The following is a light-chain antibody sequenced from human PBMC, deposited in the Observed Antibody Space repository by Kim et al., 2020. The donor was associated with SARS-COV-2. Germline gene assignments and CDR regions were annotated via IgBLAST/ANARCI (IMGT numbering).Light chain of an antibody. CDR1: QSVSSTN. Sequence: AQGERALLSCRASQSVSSTNLAWYQQRSGQAPRLLIYGASTRATGIPDRFSGSGSGTDFTLTISRLEPEDFAVYYCQQYDSSPRTFGQGTKVDIK. V-gene: IGKV3-20*01. J-gene: IGKJ1*01. CDR2: GAS. CDR3: QQYDSSPRT.